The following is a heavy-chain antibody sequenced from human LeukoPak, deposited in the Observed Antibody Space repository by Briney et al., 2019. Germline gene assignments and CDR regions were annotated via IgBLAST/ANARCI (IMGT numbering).Heavy chain of an antibody. CDR3: AKSYDILTGSDY. CDR1: GFSFSSYG. D-gene: IGHD3-9*01. CDR2: IRYDGTNK. V-gene: IGHV3-30*02. J-gene: IGHJ4*02. Sequence: PGGSLRLSCAASGFSFSSYGMHWVRQAPGKGLEWVAFIRYDGTNKYYADSVKGRFTISRDNSKNTLYLQMNSLRAEDTAVYYCAKSYDILTGSDYWGQGTLVTVSS.